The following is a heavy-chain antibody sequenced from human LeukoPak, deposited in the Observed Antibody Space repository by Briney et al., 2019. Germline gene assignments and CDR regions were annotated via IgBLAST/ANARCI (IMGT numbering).Heavy chain of an antibody. Sequence: SVKVSCKASGYTFTSYGISWVRQAPGPGLEWMGGIIPIFGTANYAQKFQGRVTITADESTSTAYMELSSLRSEDTAVYYCARAREVGYSYGPIDYWGQGTLVTVSS. CDR2: IIPIFGTA. J-gene: IGHJ4*02. CDR3: ARAREVGYSYGPIDY. CDR1: GYTFTSYG. D-gene: IGHD5-18*01. V-gene: IGHV1-69*13.